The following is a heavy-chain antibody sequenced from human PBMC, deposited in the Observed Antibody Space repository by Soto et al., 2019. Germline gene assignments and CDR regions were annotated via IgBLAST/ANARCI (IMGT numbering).Heavy chain of an antibody. V-gene: IGHV1-69*13. Sequence: SVKVSCKASGGTFSSYAISWVRQPPGQGLEWMGGIIPIFGTANYAQKFQGRVTITADESTSTAYMELSSLRSEDTAVYYCARDGYGGKSIDYWDQRPLVTLS. J-gene: IGHJ4*02. CDR1: GGTFSSYA. D-gene: IGHD4-17*01. CDR3: ARDGYGGKSIDY. CDR2: IIPIFGTA.